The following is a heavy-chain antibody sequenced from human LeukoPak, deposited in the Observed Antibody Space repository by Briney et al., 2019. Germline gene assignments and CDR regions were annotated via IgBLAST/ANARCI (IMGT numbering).Heavy chain of an antibody. CDR1: AFTFSSYG. CDR3: ARAPYSSSWYGSDLFDY. J-gene: IGHJ4*02. D-gene: IGHD6-13*01. V-gene: IGHV3-30*02. Sequence: GGSLRLSCAASAFTFSSYGMHWVRQAPGKGLEWVAFIRYDGSKKFYADSVRGRFTISRDNSKNTLYLQMNSLRAEDTALYYCARAPYSSSWYGSDLFDYWGQGTLVTVSS. CDR2: IRYDGSKK.